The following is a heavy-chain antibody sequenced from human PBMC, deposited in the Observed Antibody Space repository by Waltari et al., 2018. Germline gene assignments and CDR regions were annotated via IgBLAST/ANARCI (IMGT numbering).Heavy chain of an antibody. V-gene: IGHV4-59*08. Sequence: QVQLQESGPGLVKPSETLSLTCTVSGGSISSYYWSWIRQPPGKGLEWIGYSYYSGSTNYNPYLKSRVTISVDTSKNQFSLKLSSVTAADTAVYYCARLRPRTEYYFDYWGQGTLVTVSS. CDR3: ARLRPRTEYYFDY. CDR2: SYYSGST. CDR1: GGSISSYY. D-gene: IGHD2-21*02. J-gene: IGHJ4*02.